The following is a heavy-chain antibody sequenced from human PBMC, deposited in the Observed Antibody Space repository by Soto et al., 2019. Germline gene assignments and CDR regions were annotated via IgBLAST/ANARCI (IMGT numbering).Heavy chain of an antibody. CDR2: IYYSGST. Sequence: SETLSLTCTVSGGSVSSGSYYWSWIRQPPGKGLEWIGYIYYSGSTNYNPSLKSRVTISVDTSKNQFSLKLSSVTAADTAVYYCARDQDRLRGNAFDIWGQGTMVTVSS. CDR1: GGSVSSGSYY. V-gene: IGHV4-61*01. J-gene: IGHJ3*02. CDR3: ARDQDRLRGNAFDI. D-gene: IGHD1-26*01.